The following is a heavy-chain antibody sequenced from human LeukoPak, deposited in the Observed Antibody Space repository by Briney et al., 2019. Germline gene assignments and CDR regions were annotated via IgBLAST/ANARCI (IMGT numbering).Heavy chain of an antibody. CDR3: ARDGGDSSGYYWGLGY. D-gene: IGHD3-22*01. V-gene: IGHV3-74*01. Sequence: GGSLRLSCAASGFTFDDYAMSWVRQVPGKGLMWVSRINNDGRSTTYADSVKGRFTISRDNAKDTLYLQMNSLRPEDTAVYYCARDGGDSSGYYWGLGYWGQGTLVTVSS. CDR2: INNDGRST. CDR1: GFTFDDYA. J-gene: IGHJ4*02.